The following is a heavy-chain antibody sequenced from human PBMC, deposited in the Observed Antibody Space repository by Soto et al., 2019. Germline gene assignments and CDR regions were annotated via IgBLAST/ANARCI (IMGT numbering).Heavy chain of an antibody. CDR2: INAGNGNT. Sequence: ASVKVSCKASGYTFTSYAMHWVRQAPGQRLEWMGWINAGNGNTKYSQKFQGRVTITRDTSASTAYMELSSLRSEDTAVYYCARDSPIGSTFSGYDAIDYWRQGPLVTVSS. CDR1: GYTFTSYA. CDR3: ARDSPIGSTFSGYDAIDY. D-gene: IGHD5-12*01. V-gene: IGHV1-3*01. J-gene: IGHJ4*02.